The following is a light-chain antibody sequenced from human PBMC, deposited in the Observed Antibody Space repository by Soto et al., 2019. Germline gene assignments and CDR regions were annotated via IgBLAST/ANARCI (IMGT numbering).Light chain of an antibody. V-gene: IGKV3-20*01. J-gene: IGKJ1*01. CDR3: QKYGSSTRT. CDR1: QSVSTN. CDR2: GAS. Sequence: EILMTQSPAPLSLSPGESAALSCRASQSVSTNLAWYQQKTGQAPRLLIYGASSRATGIPARFSGSGSGTDLNLTISRLEPEDFAVYYGQKYGSSTRTCGPGTKVEI.